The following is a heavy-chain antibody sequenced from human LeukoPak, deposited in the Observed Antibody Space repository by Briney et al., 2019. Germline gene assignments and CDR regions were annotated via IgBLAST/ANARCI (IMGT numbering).Heavy chain of an antibody. CDR1: GGSISSGSYY. V-gene: IGHV4-61*02. J-gene: IGHJ4*02. CDR3: ASERGITIFGVVGYFDY. CDR2: IYTSGST. D-gene: IGHD3-3*01. Sequence: ASQTLSLTCTVSGGSISSGSYYWSWIRQPAGKGLEWIGRIYTSGSTNYNPSLKSRVTISVDTSKNQFTLKLSSVTAADTAVYYCASERGITIFGVVGYFDYWGQGTLVTVSS.